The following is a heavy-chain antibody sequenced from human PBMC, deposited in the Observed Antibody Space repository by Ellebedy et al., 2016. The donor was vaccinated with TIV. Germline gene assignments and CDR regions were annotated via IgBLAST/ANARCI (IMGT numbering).Heavy chain of an antibody. Sequence: GESLKISCAASGFTFSSYAMSWVRQAPGKGLEWVSAISGSGGSTYYADSVKGRFTISRDNSKNTLYLQMNSLRAEDTAVYYCAKDQSPLWFGELFPFDYWGQGTLVTVSS. V-gene: IGHV3-23*01. CDR2: ISGSGGST. D-gene: IGHD3-10*01. CDR3: AKDQSPLWFGELFPFDY. CDR1: GFTFSSYA. J-gene: IGHJ4*02.